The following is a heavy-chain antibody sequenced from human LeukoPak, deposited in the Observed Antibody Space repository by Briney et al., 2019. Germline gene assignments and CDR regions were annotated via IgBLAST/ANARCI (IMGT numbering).Heavy chain of an antibody. V-gene: IGHV3-15*01. CDR3: TASYYDSSGYRV. CDR1: GFTFSNAW. Sequence: GGSLRLSCAASGFTFSNAWMSWVRQAPGKGLEWVGRIKTKTDGGTTDYAAPVKDRFTISRDDSKNSLYLQMDSLKTEDTAVYYCTASYYDSSGYRVWGQGTLVTVSS. J-gene: IGHJ4*02. CDR2: IKTKTDGGTT. D-gene: IGHD3-22*01.